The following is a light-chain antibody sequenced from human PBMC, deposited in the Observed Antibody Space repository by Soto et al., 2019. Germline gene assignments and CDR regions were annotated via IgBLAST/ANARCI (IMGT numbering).Light chain of an antibody. CDR2: GAS. CDR3: QQYGSSPPIT. CDR1: QSVSSSY. Sequence: EIVLTQSPGTLSLSPGERATLSCRASQSVSSSYLAWYQQKPGQAPRLLIYGASSRATGIPDRFSGSGCGTDFTLTISRLQPEYFAVYYCQQYGSSPPITFGQGTRLEIK. J-gene: IGKJ5*01. V-gene: IGKV3-20*01.